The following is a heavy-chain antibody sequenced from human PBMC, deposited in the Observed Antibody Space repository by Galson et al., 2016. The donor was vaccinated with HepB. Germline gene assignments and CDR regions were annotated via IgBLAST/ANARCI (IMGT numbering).Heavy chain of an antibody. Sequence: TLSLTCSVSGGSIDNSGYYWGWIRQPPGKGLEWIGYISNNGSTYYKASLTRRLIISRVTSQNHFFLSLKSVTAADTAVYYCARVRRLGYYGPETNPLAGWFDPWGQGRLVTVSS. CDR3: ARVRRLGYYGPETNPLAGWFDP. D-gene: IGHD3-10*01. V-gene: IGHV4-31*03. J-gene: IGHJ5*01. CDR1: GGSIDNSGYY. CDR2: ISNNGST.